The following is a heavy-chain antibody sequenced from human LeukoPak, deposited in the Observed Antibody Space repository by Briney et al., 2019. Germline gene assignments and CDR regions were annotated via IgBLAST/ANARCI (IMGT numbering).Heavy chain of an antibody. Sequence: GRSLRLSCAASGFTFSSYGMHWVRQAPGKGLEWVAVISYDGSNKYYADSVKGRFTISRDNSMNTPYLQMNSLRDEDTAVYYCAQAWRWLQLNYWGQGTLVTVSS. D-gene: IGHD5-24*01. V-gene: IGHV3-30*18. CDR3: AQAWRWLQLNY. J-gene: IGHJ4*02. CDR2: ISYDGSNK. CDR1: GFTFSSYG.